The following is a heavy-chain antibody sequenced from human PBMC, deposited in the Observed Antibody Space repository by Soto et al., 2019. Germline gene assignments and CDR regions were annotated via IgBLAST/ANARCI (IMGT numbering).Heavy chain of an antibody. Sequence: QVHLQESGPGLVKPSETLSLTCSVSGGTISGYYWTWIRQPAGKGLEWIGRIHSSGNTKYNPSLQSRVTMSLDTSNNQFSLRLTSVTAADTAVYYCARGQRFSDWFDPWGQGTLVTVSS. V-gene: IGHV4-4*07. CDR3: ARGQRFSDWFDP. D-gene: IGHD3-3*01. CDR2: IHSSGNT. CDR1: GGTISGYY. J-gene: IGHJ5*02.